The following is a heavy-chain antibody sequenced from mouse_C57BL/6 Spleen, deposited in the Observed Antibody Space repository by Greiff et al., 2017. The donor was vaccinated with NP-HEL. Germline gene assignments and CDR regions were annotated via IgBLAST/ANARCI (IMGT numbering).Heavy chain of an antibody. V-gene: IGHV1-15*01. Sequence: VQLQQSGAELVRPGASVTLSCKASGYTFTDYEMHWVKQTPVHGLEWIGAIDPETGGTAYNQKFKGKAILTADKSSSTAYMELRSLTSEDSAVYYCTRNSNYVGYFDYWGQCTTLTVSS. J-gene: IGHJ2*01. CDR2: IDPETGGT. D-gene: IGHD2-5*01. CDR3: TRNSNYVGYFDY. CDR1: GYTFTDYE.